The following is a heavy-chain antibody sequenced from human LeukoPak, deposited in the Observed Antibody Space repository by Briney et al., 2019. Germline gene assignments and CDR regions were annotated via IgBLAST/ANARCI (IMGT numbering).Heavy chain of an antibody. CDR1: GFTFSSYS. V-gene: IGHV3-21*01. D-gene: IGHD6-13*01. J-gene: IGHJ4*02. Sequence: GGSLRLSCAASGFTFSSYSMNWVRQAPGKGLEWVSSISSSSSYIYYADSVKGRFTISRDNAKNSLYLQMNSLRAEDTAVYYCARSSMAAAGHLDYWGQGTLVTVSS. CDR2: ISSSSSYI. CDR3: ARSSMAAAGHLDY.